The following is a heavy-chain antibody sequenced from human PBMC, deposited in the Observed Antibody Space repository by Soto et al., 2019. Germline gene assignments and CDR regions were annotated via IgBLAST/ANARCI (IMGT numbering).Heavy chain of an antibody. CDR3: AEAGYCSGGSCYNPSPRH. J-gene: IGHJ1*01. D-gene: IGHD2-15*01. Sequence: PGGSLRLSCAASGFTFSSYAMSWVRQAPGKGLEWVSAISGSGGSTYYADSVKGRFTISRDNSKNTLYLQMNSLRAEDTAVYYCAEAGYCSGGSCYNPSPRHWGQGTLVTVSS. CDR1: GFTFSSYA. V-gene: IGHV3-23*01. CDR2: ISGSGGST.